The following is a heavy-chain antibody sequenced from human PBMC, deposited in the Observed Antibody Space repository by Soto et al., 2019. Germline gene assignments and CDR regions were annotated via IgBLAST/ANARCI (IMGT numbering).Heavy chain of an antibody. Sequence: GGSLRLSCAASGFTFSSYAMSWVRQAPGKGLEWVSAISGSGGSTYYADSVKGRFTISRDNSKNTLYLQMNSLRAEDTAVYYCAKDSGYGSGSYPSGFDYWGQGTLVTVSS. D-gene: IGHD3-10*01. V-gene: IGHV3-23*01. CDR3: AKDSGYGSGSYPSGFDY. J-gene: IGHJ4*02. CDR2: ISGSGGST. CDR1: GFTFSSYA.